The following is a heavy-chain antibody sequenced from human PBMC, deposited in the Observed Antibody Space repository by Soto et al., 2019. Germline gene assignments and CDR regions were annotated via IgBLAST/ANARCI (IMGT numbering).Heavy chain of an antibody. D-gene: IGHD4-17*01. CDR2: ISYDGSNK. Sequence: GSLRLSCAASGFTFSSYGMHWVRQAPGKGLEWVAVISYDGSNKYYADSVKGRFTISRDNSKNTLYLQMNSLRAEDTAVYYCAKDPRPYGDYYYFDYWGQGTLVTVSS. V-gene: IGHV3-30*18. CDR3: AKDPRPYGDYYYFDY. CDR1: GFTFSSYG. J-gene: IGHJ4*02.